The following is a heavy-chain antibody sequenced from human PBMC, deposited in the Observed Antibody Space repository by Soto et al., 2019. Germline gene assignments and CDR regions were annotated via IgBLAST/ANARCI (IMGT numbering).Heavy chain of an antibody. J-gene: IGHJ6*02. CDR3: AKDSPHYGMDV. V-gene: IGHV1-46*01. CDR2: INPSGGST. CDR1: GYTFTSYY. Sequence: ASVKVSCKASGYTFTSYYMHWVRQAPGRGLEWMGIINPSGGSTSYAQKFQGRVTMTRDTSTSTVYMELSSLRSEDTAVYYCAKDSPHYGMDVCGQGTTVTVSS.